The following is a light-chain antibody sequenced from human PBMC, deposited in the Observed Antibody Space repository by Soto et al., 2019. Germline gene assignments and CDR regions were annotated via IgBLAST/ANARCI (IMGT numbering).Light chain of an antibody. CDR3: CSYAGSYSWV. CDR2: DVS. V-gene: IGLV2-11*01. J-gene: IGLJ3*02. CDR1: SSDVGGYNF. Sequence: QSVLTQPRSVSGSPGQSVTISCTGTSSDVGGYNFVSWYQQHPGKAPKFLNYDVSKRPSGVPDRFSGSKSGNTASLTISGLQAEDEADYYCCSYAGSYSWVFGGGTKVTVL.